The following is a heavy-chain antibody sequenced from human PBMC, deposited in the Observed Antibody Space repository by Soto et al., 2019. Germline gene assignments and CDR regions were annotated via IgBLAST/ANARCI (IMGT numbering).Heavy chain of an antibody. CDR2: INGGTGQT. Sequence: ASVKVSCKASGYTFSTYAMHWVRQAPGQSLEWMGWINGGTGQTRYSQRFQDRVTITRDTSAKTTYMDLTSLRSEDTAVYYCARGKVMEENYYYYGMDICCQGITVTVS. D-gene: IGHD2-21*01. J-gene: IGHJ6*02. CDR1: GYTFSTYA. CDR3: ARGKVMEENYYYYGMDI. V-gene: IGHV1-3*01.